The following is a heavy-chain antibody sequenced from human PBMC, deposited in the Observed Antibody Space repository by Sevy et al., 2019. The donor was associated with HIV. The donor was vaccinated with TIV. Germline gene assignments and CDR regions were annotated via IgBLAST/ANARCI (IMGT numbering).Heavy chain of an antibody. D-gene: IGHD5-12*01. Sequence: GGSLRLSCAASGFTFSSYGMHWVRQAPGKGLEWVAVISYDGSNKYYADSVKGRFTISRDNSKNTLYLQMNSLRAEDTAVYDGAKAGGGYDVELVDYWGQGTLVTVSS. CDR1: GFTFSSYG. CDR3: AKAGGGYDVELVDY. CDR2: ISYDGSNK. V-gene: IGHV3-30*18. J-gene: IGHJ4*02.